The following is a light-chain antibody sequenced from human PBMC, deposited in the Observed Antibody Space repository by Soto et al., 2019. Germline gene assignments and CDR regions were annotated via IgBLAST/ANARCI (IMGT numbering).Light chain of an antibody. V-gene: IGKV3-15*01. CDR3: QQYNNWPRT. Sequence: EIVITQSPATLSVSPGERATLSCRASQSVSSNLAWYQQKPGQAPRLLIYGASTRATGIPARFSGSGSGTEFTLTISSLQSEDFAVYYCQQYNNWPRTSGQGTKV. J-gene: IGKJ1*01. CDR2: GAS. CDR1: QSVSSN.